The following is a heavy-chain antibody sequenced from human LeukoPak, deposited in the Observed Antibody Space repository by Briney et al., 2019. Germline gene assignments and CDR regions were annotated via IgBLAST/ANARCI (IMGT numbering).Heavy chain of an antibody. Sequence: GGSLRLSCGASGFTFSTHAMAWVRQAPGKGLDWVSAISGDGDTTYYADSVKGRFTISGDNSKNTVYLQMNSLRAEDTAVYYCANQSPGWGQGTLVTVSS. V-gene: IGHV3-23*01. CDR3: ANQSPG. J-gene: IGHJ4*02. CDR2: ISGDGDTT. CDR1: GFTFSTHA.